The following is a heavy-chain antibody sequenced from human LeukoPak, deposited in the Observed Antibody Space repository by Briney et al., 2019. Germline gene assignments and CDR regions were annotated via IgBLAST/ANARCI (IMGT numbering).Heavy chain of an antibody. J-gene: IGHJ6*03. CDR2: INHSGST. D-gene: IGHD6-13*01. V-gene: IGHV4-34*01. CDR1: GGSFSGYY. CDR3: AIYRVPPPYSNRRNDYYYMDV. Sequence: PSETLSLTCAVYGGSFSGYYWSWIRQPPGKGLEWIGEINHSGSTNYNPSLKSRVTISVDTSKNQFSLKLSSVTAADTAVYYCAIYRVPPPYSNRRNDYYYMDVWGKGTTVTVSS.